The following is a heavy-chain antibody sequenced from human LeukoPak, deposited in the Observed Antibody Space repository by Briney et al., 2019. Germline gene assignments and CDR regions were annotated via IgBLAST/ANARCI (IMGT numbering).Heavy chain of an antibody. D-gene: IGHD3-22*01. CDR3: ARHGGYYDSSGHDAFDI. J-gene: IGHJ3*02. CDR1: GGSISSSSYY. CDR2: IYYSGST. V-gene: IGHV4-39*01. Sequence: PSETLSLTCTVSGGSISSSSYYWGWIRQPPGKGLEWIGSIYYSGSTYYNPSLKSRVTISVDTSKNQFSLKLSSVTAADTAVYYCARHGGYYDSSGHDAFDIWGQGTMVTVSS.